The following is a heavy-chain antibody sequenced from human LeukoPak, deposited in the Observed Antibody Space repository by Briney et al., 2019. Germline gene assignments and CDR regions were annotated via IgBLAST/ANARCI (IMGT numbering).Heavy chain of an antibody. D-gene: IGHD6-19*01. V-gene: IGHV3-7*01. CDR3: AKDGQWLVRSTVPLYYFDY. CDR2: IKDDGSVI. Sequence: PGGSLRLSCAASGFTFSHYWMSWVRPAPGVGLEWVANIKDDGSVIYYADSLKGRFTISRDNAKNSVYLQMNSLRGEDTAVYYCAKDGQWLVRSTVPLYYFDYWGQGTLVTVSS. CDR1: GFTFSHYW. J-gene: IGHJ4*02.